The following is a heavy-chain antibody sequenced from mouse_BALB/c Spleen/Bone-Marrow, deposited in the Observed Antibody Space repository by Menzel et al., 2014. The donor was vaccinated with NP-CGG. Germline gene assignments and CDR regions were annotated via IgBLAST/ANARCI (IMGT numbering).Heavy chain of an antibody. D-gene: IGHD1-1*01. J-gene: IGHJ3*01. Sequence: EVMLVESGGGLVQPGGSLKLSCAASGFDFSRYWMSWVRQVPGKGLEWIGEINPDSSTINYTPSLKDKFIISRDNAKNTLYLQMSKVRSEDTALYYCARPFFYYGSSRAFAYWGQGTLVTVSA. CDR2: INPDSSTI. V-gene: IGHV4-1*02. CDR1: GFDFSRYW. CDR3: ARPFFYYGSSRAFAY.